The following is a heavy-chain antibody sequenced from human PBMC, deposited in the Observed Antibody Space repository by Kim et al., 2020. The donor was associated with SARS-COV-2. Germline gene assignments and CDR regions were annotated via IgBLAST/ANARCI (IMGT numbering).Heavy chain of an antibody. D-gene: IGHD5-12*01. CDR2: ISSSSSYI. J-gene: IGHJ4*02. CDR1: GFTFSSYS. V-gene: IGHV3-21*01. Sequence: GGSLRLSCAASGFTFSSYSMNWVRQAPGKGLEWVSSISSSSSYIYYADSVKGRFTISRDNAKNSLYLQMNSLRAEDTAVYYCARATLRGYSGYDFDYWGQGTLVTVSS. CDR3: ARATLRGYSGYDFDY.